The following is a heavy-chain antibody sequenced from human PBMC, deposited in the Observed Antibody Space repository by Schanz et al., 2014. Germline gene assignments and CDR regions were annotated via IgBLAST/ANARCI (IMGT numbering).Heavy chain of an antibody. CDR3: AKGRFGELSAFDI. CDR2: IGSSSSRI. Sequence: EVQLVESGGGLVQPGGSLRLSCVASGFTFSNYWMTWVRQAPGKGLEWISYIGSSSSRIDHADSVKGRFTISRDNAKNSLYLQMNSLRAEDTAVYYCAKGRFGELSAFDIWGQGTMVTISS. D-gene: IGHD3-10*01. CDR1: GFTFSNYW. J-gene: IGHJ3*02. V-gene: IGHV3-48*01.